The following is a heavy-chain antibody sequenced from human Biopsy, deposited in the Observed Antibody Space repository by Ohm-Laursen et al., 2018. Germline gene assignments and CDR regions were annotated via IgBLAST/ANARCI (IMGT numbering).Heavy chain of an antibody. J-gene: IGHJ4*02. CDR2: INCKTGAT. CDR1: TGTFNSYG. CDR3: ARDLLEWSLPS. D-gene: IGHD3-3*01. V-gene: IGHV1-2*02. Sequence: SSVKVSCKAPTGTFNSYGIIWVRQAPGQGLEWLGYINCKTGATNYAQKFQGTVTMTRDTSVSTAYLELSSLRSDDTAIYYCARDLLEWSLPSWGQGTLVTVSS.